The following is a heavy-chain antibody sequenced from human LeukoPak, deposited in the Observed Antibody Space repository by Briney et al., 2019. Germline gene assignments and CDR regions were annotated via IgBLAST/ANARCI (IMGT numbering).Heavy chain of an antibody. J-gene: IGHJ4*02. CDR1: GYTFTSYY. Sequence: ASVEVSCKASGYTFTSYYMHWVRQAPGQGLEWMGIINPSGGSTSYAQKFQGRVTMTRDTSTSTVYMELSSLRSEDTAVYYCARDRAVAAAVDYWGQGTLVTVSS. CDR2: INPSGGST. V-gene: IGHV1-46*01. D-gene: IGHD2-15*01. CDR3: ARDRAVAAAVDY.